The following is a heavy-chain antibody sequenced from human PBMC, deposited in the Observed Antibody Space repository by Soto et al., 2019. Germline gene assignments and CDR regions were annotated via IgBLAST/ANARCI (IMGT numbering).Heavy chain of an antibody. CDR3: ARTYYYDSSGYGFDP. CDR2: IYYSGST. D-gene: IGHD3-22*01. Sequence: SETLSLTCTVSGGSISSYYWSWIRQPPGKGLEWIGYIYYSGSTNYNPSLKSRVTISVDTSKNQFSLKLSSVTAADTAVYYCARTYYYDSSGYGFDPWGQGTLVTVSS. J-gene: IGHJ5*02. CDR1: GGSISSYY. V-gene: IGHV4-59*08.